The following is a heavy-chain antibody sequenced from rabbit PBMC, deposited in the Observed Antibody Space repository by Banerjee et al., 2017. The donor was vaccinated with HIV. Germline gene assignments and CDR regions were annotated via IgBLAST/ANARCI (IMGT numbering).Heavy chain of an antibody. D-gene: IGHD4-1*01. CDR3: ARDLAGVIGWNFDL. V-gene: IGHV1S45*01. Sequence: QEQLEESGGDLVQPEGSLTLTCTASGFSFSNNYCMCWVRQAPGKGLEWIACIDAGSSGSTYYANWAKGPFTISKTSSTTVTLQMTSLTAADTATYFCARDLAGVIGWNFDLWGPGTL. J-gene: IGHJ4*01. CDR1: GFSFSNNYC. CDR2: IDAGSSGST.